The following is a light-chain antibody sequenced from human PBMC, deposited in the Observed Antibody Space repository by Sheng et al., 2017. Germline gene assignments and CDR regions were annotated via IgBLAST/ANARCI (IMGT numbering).Light chain of an antibody. CDR2: SAS. CDR3: QQYGSTPLT. J-gene: IGKJ4*01. V-gene: IGKV3-15*01. CDR1: QTVTSN. Sequence: EIVMTQSPASLYVSPGERVTLSCRASQTVTSNLAWYQQKPGQAPRLLIYSASTRATGIPARFSGSGSGTEFSLTITSLQSEDFAVFYCQQYGSTPLTFGGGTKVEIK.